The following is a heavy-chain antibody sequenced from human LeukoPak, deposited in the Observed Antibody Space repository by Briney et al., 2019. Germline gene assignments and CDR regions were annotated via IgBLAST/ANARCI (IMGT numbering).Heavy chain of an antibody. D-gene: IGHD6-13*01. J-gene: IGHJ4*02. CDR1: GFTFSSYE. Sequence: GGSLRLSCAASGFTFSSYEMNWVRQAPGRGLEWVSYISSSSAIYYADSVKGRFTISRDNAKNSLYLQMNSLRAEDTAVYYCVRFGSRWFLDYWGEGTLVTVSS. CDR2: ISSSSAI. V-gene: IGHV3-48*03. CDR3: VRFGSRWFLDY.